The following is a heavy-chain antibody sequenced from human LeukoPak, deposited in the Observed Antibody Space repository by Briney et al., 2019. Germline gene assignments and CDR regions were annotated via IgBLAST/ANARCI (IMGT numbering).Heavy chain of an antibody. CDR2: IYYSGST. Sequence: PSETLSLTCTVSGGSISSSSYYWGWIRQPPGKGLEWIGSIYYSGSTYYNPSLMSRVTISVATSKNQFSLKLSSVTAADTAVYYCARDPDYSTDYYYYMDVWGKGTTVTVSS. V-gene: IGHV4-39*02. CDR1: GGSISSSSYY. CDR3: ARDPDYSTDYYYYMDV. J-gene: IGHJ6*03. D-gene: IGHD4-11*01.